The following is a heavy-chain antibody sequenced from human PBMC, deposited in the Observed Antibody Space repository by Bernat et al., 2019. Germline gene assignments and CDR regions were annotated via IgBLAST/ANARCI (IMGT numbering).Heavy chain of an antibody. D-gene: IGHD6-25*01. Sequence: VQLVESGGGLVKPGGSLRLSCAASGFTFSDYYMSWIRQAPGKGLEWVSGISWNSGSIGYADSVKGRFTISRDNAKNSLYLQMNSLRAEDTALYYCAKGSDPYTYYYYMDVWGKGTTVTVSS. CDR3: AKGSDPYTYYYYMDV. CDR2: ISWNSGSI. J-gene: IGHJ6*03. CDR1: GFTFSDYY. V-gene: IGHV3-9*01.